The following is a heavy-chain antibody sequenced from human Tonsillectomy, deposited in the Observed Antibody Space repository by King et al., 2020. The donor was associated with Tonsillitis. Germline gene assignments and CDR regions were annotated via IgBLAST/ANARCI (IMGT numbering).Heavy chain of an antibody. Sequence: QLVQSGAEVKKPGASVKVSCKSSGYTFADYYVHWVRQAPGQGLEWLGWINPKSGGTNYAQKLQDRVTMSADTSVRTAYMELGRLTSDDTAIYYCTRGIISGGRFDPWGQGTRVTVSS. CDR2: INPKSGGT. J-gene: IGHJ5*02. V-gene: IGHV1-2*02. CDR3: TRGIISGGRFDP. CDR1: GYTFADYY. D-gene: IGHD2-15*01.